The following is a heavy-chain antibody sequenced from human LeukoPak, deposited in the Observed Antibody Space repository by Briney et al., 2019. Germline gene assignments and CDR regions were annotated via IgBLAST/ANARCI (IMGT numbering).Heavy chain of an antibody. CDR1: GGSFSGYY. Sequence: PSETLSLTCAVYGGSFSGYYWSWIRQPPGKGLEWIGSINYSGATYYNPSLKSRVTIFVDTSKNQFSLKLNSVTAADTAVYYCARQWTYWGQGTLVTVSS. CDR3: ARQWTY. D-gene: IGHD3/OR15-3a*01. CDR2: INYSGAT. J-gene: IGHJ4*02. V-gene: IGHV4-34*01.